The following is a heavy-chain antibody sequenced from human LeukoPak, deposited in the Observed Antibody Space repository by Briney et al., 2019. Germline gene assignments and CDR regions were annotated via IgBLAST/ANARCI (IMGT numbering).Heavy chain of an antibody. Sequence: PGGSLRLSCAASGFTFSGSAIHWVRQASGKGLEWVGQIRSEAKSYATAYAASVKGRFTISRDDSKNTAYLQMNSLQTEDTAVYYCTREKEAYNFGSDYYYYYMDVWGKGTTVTVSS. CDR1: GFTFSGSA. J-gene: IGHJ6*03. CDR3: TREKEAYNFGSDYYYYYMDV. V-gene: IGHV3-73*01. D-gene: IGHD5-18*01. CDR2: IRSEAKSYAT.